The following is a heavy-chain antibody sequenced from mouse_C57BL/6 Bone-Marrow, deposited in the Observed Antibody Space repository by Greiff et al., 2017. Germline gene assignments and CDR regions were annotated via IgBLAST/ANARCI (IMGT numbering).Heavy chain of an antibody. CDR3: ARDDYDGGSDY. CDR1: GYSITSGYY. V-gene: IGHV3-6*01. Sequence: EVKLQESGPGLVKPSQSLSLTCSVTGYSITSGYYWNWIRQFPGNKLEWMGYISYDGSNNYNPSLKNRISITRDTSKNQFFLKLNSVTTEDTATYYCARDDYDGGSDYWGQGTTLTVSS. CDR2: ISYDGSN. D-gene: IGHD2-4*01. J-gene: IGHJ2*01.